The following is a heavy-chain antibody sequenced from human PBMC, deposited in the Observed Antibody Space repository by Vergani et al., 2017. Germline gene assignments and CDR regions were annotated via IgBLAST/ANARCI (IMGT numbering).Heavy chain of an antibody. D-gene: IGHD3-10*01. J-gene: IGHJ5*02. V-gene: IGHV4-59*01. CDR3: GRVADFYGLGSRLLDL. Sequence: QVRLQESAPGLVKPSETLSLTCSVSGGPMSGYYWGWIRQPPGKELEWVGYMYHSGSTNYNPSLETRVTISGDTSKNQFSLKLNSVTAADKAVYYCGRVADFYGLGSRLLDLWGQGILVTVSS. CDR1: GGPMSGYY. CDR2: MYHSGST.